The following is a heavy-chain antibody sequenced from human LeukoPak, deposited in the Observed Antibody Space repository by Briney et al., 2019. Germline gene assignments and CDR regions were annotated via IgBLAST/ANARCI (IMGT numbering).Heavy chain of an antibody. CDR2: ISSSSSYI. CDR1: GFTLSSYS. CDR3: ARDYYDSSGSSWFDP. Sequence: GGSLRLSCAASGFTLSSYSMNWVRQAPGKGLEWVSSISSSSSYIYYADSVKGRFTISRDNAKNSLYLQMNSLRAEDTAVYYCARDYYDSSGSSWFDPWGQGTLVTVSS. D-gene: IGHD3-22*01. J-gene: IGHJ5*02. V-gene: IGHV3-21*01.